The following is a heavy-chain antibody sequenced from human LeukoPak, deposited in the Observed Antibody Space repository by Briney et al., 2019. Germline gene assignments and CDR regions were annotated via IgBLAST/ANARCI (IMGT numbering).Heavy chain of an antibody. CDR1: GGSISSGSYY. CDR2: IYYSGST. CDR3: ARAGVEYSTSSRAKFFQH. Sequence: SETLSLTCTVSGGSISSGSYYWGWIRQPPGKGLEWIGSIYYSGSTYYNPSLKSRVTISVDTSKNQFSLKLSSVTAADTAVYYCARAGVEYSTSSRAKFFQHWGQGTLVTVSS. J-gene: IGHJ1*01. V-gene: IGHV4-39*07. D-gene: IGHD6-6*01.